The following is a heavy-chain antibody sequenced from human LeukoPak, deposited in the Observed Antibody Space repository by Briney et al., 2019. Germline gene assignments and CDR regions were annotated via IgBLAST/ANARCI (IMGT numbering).Heavy chain of an antibody. CDR2: IIPIFCTA. CDR1: GGTFSSYA. D-gene: IGHD6-13*01. CDR3: ARDGVAAAGTVDY. V-gene: IGHV1-69*06. J-gene: IGHJ4*02. Sequence: SVKVSCKASGGTFSSYAISWVRQAPGQGLEWMGGIIPIFCTANYAQKFQRRVTITADKSTSTDYMELSRLRSEDTAVYYCARDGVAAAGTVDYWGQGTLVTVSS.